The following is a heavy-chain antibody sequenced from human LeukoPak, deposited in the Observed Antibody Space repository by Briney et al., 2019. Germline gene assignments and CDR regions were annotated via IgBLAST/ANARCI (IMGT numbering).Heavy chain of an antibody. V-gene: IGHV4-4*07. J-gene: IGHJ4*02. CDR1: GGSISSYY. CDR3: ARDMDIVATYDY. Sequence: LETLSLTCTVSGGSISSYYWSWIRQPAGKGLEWIGRIYTSGSTNYNPSLKSRVTMSVDTSKNQFSLKLSSVTAADTAVYYCARDMDIVATYDYWGQGTLVTVSS. CDR2: IYTSGST. D-gene: IGHD5-12*01.